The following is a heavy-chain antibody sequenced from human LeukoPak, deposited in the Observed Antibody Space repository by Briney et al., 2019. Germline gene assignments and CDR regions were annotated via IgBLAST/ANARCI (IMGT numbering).Heavy chain of an antibody. CDR2: IKSDGSTT. CDR1: GFTLSSYW. D-gene: IGHD2-15*01. J-gene: IGHJ6*03. Sequence: GGSLRLSCAASGFTLSSYWMHWVRQAPGKGLVWVSRIKSDGSTTNYADSVKGRFTISRDNAKNSLYLQMNSLRAEDTAVYYCARGSYYYYMDVWGKGTTVTISS. V-gene: IGHV3-74*01. CDR3: ARGSYYYYMDV.